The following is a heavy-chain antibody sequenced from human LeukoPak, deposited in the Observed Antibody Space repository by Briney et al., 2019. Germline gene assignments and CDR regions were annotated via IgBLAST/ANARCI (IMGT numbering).Heavy chain of an antibody. V-gene: IGHV1-2*02. D-gene: IGHD2-2*01. Sequence: ASVKVSCKASGYTFTGYSMHWVRQAPGQGLEWMGWINPNIGAPNYAQKFKGRVTMTRDTSISTAYMALSRLRSDDTAVYYCARDNGGCSSTSCTTNYYYYYYMDVWGKGTTVTVSS. CDR1: GYTFTGYS. CDR2: INPNIGAP. CDR3: ARDNGGCSSTSCTTNYYYYYYMDV. J-gene: IGHJ6*03.